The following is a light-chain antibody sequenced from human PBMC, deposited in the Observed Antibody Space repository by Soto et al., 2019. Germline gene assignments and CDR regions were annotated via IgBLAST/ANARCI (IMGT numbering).Light chain of an antibody. CDR3: LQYNSYPPLLT. CDR2: AAS. CDR1: QGIRND. Sequence: DIQMTQSPSSLSASVGDRVTITCRASQGIRNDLGWYQQKPGKAPKRLIYAASSLQSGVPSRFSGSGSGTEFPLTVSRLQPEDLATYYSLQYNSYPPLLTFGGGTKVEIK. J-gene: IGKJ4*01. V-gene: IGKV1-17*01.